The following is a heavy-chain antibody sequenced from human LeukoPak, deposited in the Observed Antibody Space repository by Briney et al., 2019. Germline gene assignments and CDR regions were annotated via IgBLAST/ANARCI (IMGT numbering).Heavy chain of an antibody. CDR2: IYYSGST. D-gene: IGHD3-22*01. J-gene: IGHJ3*02. V-gene: IGHV4-61*08. CDR3: ARDQGSDYYDSSGHDAFDI. Sequence: SETLSLTCTVSGGSISSGGYYWSWIRQPPGKGLEWIGYIYYSGSTNYNPSLKSRVTISVDTSKNQFSLKLSSVTAADTAVYYCARDQGSDYYDSSGHDAFDIWGQGTMVTVSS. CDR1: GGSISSGGYY.